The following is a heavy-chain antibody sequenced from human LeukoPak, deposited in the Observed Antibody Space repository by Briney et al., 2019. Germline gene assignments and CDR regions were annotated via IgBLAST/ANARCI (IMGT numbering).Heavy chain of an antibody. CDR1: GYTFTNYH. V-gene: IGHV1-8*03. Sequence: ASVTVSCKASGYTFTNYHINWVRQATGQGLEWMGWMNPNNGDSGYAQKFQGRVTITRDPSIRTSYMELRSLRSDDTAVYFCARTTSFTASGYDYWGQGTLVTVSS. CDR2: MNPNNGDS. CDR3: ARTTSFTASGYDY. J-gene: IGHJ4*02. D-gene: IGHD6-25*01.